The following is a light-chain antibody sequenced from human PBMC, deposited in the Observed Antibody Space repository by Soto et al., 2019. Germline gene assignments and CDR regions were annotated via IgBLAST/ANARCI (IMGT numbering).Light chain of an antibody. CDR2: GAS. J-gene: IGKJ1*01. V-gene: IGKV3-15*01. Sequence: IVITQCPATLSVSPGERATLSCRASQSVSSDLAWYHQKPGQAPRLLIYGASTRATGIPARFSGSGSGTEFTLTINSLQSEDFAVYYCQQYNNWPRTFGQGTKVDI. CDR1: QSVSSD. CDR3: QQYNNWPRT.